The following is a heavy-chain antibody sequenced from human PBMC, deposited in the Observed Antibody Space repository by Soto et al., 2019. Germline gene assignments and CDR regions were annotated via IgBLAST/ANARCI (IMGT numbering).Heavy chain of an antibody. D-gene: IGHD1-1*01. CDR3: ANPIPKTGTTFGF. CDR2: MNPNSGNT. J-gene: IGHJ4*02. CDR1: GGTFSRDA. V-gene: IGHV1-8*01. Sequence: ASVKGSCKASGGTFSRDAVSWVRQAPGQGLEWMGGMNPNSGNTGYAQKFQGRVTMTRNTSISTAYMELSSLRSEDTAVYYCANPIPKTGTTFGFWGQGTLVTVSS.